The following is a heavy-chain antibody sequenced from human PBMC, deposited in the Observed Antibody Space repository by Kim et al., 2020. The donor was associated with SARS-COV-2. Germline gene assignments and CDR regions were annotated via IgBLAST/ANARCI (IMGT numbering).Heavy chain of an antibody. CDR3: ARAFEYSTSDAFDI. J-gene: IGHJ3*02. D-gene: IGHD6-6*01. Sequence: YPASGKGQLTSARDTSNTMVYLQMSSLRAEDTAVYYCARAFEYSTSDAFDIWGQGTMVTVSS. V-gene: IGHV3-33*01.